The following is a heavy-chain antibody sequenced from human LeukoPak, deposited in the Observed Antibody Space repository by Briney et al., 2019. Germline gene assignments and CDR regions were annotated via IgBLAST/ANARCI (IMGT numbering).Heavy chain of an antibody. CDR3: ARDHRGYYYGSGSYYDY. Sequence: SETLSLTCAVYGGSFSGYYWSWIRQPPGKGLEWIGEINHSGSTNYNPSLKSRVAISVDTSKNQFSLKLSSVTAADTAVYYCARDHRGYYYGSGSYYDYWGQGTLVTVSS. CDR2: INHSGST. D-gene: IGHD3-10*01. V-gene: IGHV4-34*01. J-gene: IGHJ4*02. CDR1: GGSFSGYY.